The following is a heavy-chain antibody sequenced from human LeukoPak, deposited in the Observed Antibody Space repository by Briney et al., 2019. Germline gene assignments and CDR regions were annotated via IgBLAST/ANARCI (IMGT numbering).Heavy chain of an antibody. V-gene: IGHV1-69*05. CDR2: IIPIFGTA. D-gene: IGHD1-26*01. CDR1: GGTFSSYA. CDR3: ASGQDSGSPFDY. Sequence: SVKVSCKASGGTFSSYAISWVRQAPGQGLEWMGGIIPIFGTANYAQKFQGRVTITTDESTSTAYMELSSLRSEDTAVYYCASGQDSGSPFDYWGQGTLVTASS. J-gene: IGHJ4*02.